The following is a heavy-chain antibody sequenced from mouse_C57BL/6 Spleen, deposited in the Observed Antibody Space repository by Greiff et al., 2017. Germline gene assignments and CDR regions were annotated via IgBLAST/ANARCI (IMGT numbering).Heavy chain of an antibody. CDR1: GYTFTSYW. D-gene: IGHD3-2*02. V-gene: IGHV1-55*01. Sequence: QVQLQQPGAELVKPGASVKMSCKASGYTFTSYWITWVKQRPGQGLEWIGDIYPGRGSTNYTEKFKSKATLTVDTTSSTAYMQLSSLTSEASAVYYCAREGDSSGYRDWGKGTTLTVSS. J-gene: IGHJ2*01. CDR2: IYPGRGST. CDR3: AREGDSSGYRD.